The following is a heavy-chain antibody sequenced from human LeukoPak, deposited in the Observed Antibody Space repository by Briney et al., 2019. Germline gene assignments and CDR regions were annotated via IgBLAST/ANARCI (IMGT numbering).Heavy chain of an antibody. CDR2: ISYDGSNK. CDR3: ARDGQGWFDP. Sequence: GGSLRLSCAASGFTFSSYAMHWVRQAPGKGLEWVAVISYDGSNKYYADSVKGRFTISRDNSKNTLYLQMNSLRAEDTAVYYCARDGQGWFDPWGPGTLVIVSS. J-gene: IGHJ5*02. V-gene: IGHV3-30*01. CDR1: GFTFSSYA.